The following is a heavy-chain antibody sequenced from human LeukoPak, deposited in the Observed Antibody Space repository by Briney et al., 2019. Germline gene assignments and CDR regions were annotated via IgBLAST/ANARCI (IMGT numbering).Heavy chain of an antibody. CDR2: IKQDGSEK. CDR1: GFTFSRYW. Sequence: GGSLRLSCAASGFTFSRYWMNWVRQAPGKGLEWVANIKQDGSEKYYVDSVKGRFTISRDNVKNSLYLQMNSLRAEDTAVYYCARDVLAVAGMGVALDYWGQGTLVTVSS. V-gene: IGHV3-7*01. J-gene: IGHJ4*02. D-gene: IGHD6-19*01. CDR3: ARDVLAVAGMGVALDY.